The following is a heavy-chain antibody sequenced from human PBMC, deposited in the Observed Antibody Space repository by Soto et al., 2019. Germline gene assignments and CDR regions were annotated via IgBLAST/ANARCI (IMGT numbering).Heavy chain of an antibody. J-gene: IGHJ4*02. V-gene: IGHV1-3*01. D-gene: IGHD2-21*02. CDR1: GYVFTRYK. Sequence: QVQLVQSGAEVKKAGASVKVSCKTAGYVFTRYKIHWVRQAPGQRLEWMAWINVGNGNRRYSQKFQGRLTLTRDTPGNTAYLELNSLISEDTAVYYCATPRGYDDCLDSWGQGTLVTVSS. CDR2: INVGNGNR. CDR3: ATPRGYDDCLDS.